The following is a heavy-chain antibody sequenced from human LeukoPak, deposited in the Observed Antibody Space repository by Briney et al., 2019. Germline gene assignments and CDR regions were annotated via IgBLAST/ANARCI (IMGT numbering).Heavy chain of an antibody. CDR1: GGTFSSYT. Sequence: ASVKVSCKASGGTFSSYTISWVRQAPGQGLEWMGRIIPILGIANYAQKFQGRVTITADKSTSTAYMELSSLRSEDTAVYYCAKDRGNRDGYNYLAVPQASDYWGQGTLVTVSS. D-gene: IGHD5-24*01. CDR2: IIPILGIA. CDR3: AKDRGNRDGYNYLAVPQASDY. J-gene: IGHJ4*02. V-gene: IGHV1-69*04.